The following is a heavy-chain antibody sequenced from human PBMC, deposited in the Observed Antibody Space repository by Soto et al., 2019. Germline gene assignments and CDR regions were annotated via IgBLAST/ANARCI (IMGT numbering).Heavy chain of an antibody. CDR1: GGSFSGYY. V-gene: IGHV4-34*01. CDR2: INHSGST. D-gene: IGHD2-2*01. CDR3: ARGRDRGGYCSSTSCYVAFDI. J-gene: IGHJ3*02. Sequence: SETLSLTCAVYGGSFSGYYWSWIRQPPGKGLEWIGEINHSGSTNYNPSLKSRVTISVDTSKNQFSLKLSSVTAADTAMYYCARGRDRGGYCSSTSCYVAFDIWGQGTMVTVSS.